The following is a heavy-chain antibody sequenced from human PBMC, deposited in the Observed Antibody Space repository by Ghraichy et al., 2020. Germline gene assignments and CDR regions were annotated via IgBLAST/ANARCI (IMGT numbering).Heavy chain of an antibody. V-gene: IGHV3-15*01. Sequence: GGSLRLSCAASGFTFSNAWMSWVRQAPGKGLEWVGRIKSKTDGGTTDYAAPVKGRFTISRDDSKNTLYLQMNSLKTEDTAVYYCTTSLLLLGPFDYWGQGTLVTVSS. J-gene: IGHJ4*02. CDR2: IKSKTDGGTT. CDR3: TTSLLLLGPFDY. D-gene: IGHD1-26*01. CDR1: GFTFSNAW.